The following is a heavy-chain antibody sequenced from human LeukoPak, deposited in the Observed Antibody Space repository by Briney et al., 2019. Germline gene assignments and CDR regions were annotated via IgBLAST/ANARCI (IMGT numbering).Heavy chain of an antibody. CDR2: LYSDGNT. CDR1: GFTVITND. V-gene: IGHV3-53*01. J-gene: IGHJ4*02. Sequence: PGGSLRLSCAASGFTVITNDMTWVRQAPGKGREWVSVLYSDGNTKYAASVQGRFTISRDNSKNTLYLEMNSLSPDDTAVYYCARGVEPLAANTLAYWGQGTLVTVSS. D-gene: IGHD1-14*01. CDR3: ARGVEPLAANTLAY.